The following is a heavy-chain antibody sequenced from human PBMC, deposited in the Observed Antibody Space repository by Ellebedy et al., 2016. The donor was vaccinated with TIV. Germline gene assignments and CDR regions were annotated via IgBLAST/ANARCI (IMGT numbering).Heavy chain of an antibody. CDR2: ISDSGDSQ. Sequence: GESLKISCADSGFTFSSCAMSWVRQAPGKGLEWVSTISDSGDSQYYADSVKGRFTITSDNSKNMLYLQLNSLRAEDTALYYCVKERDGGWDYWGQGTLATVSS. CDR3: VKERDGGWDY. J-gene: IGHJ4*02. CDR1: GFTFSSCA. D-gene: IGHD6-19*01. V-gene: IGHV3-23*01.